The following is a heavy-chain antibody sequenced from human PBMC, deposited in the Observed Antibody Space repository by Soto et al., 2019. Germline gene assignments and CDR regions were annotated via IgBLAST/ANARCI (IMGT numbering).Heavy chain of an antibody. J-gene: IGHJ5*02. D-gene: IGHD3-16*01. V-gene: IGHV3-7*03. CDR1: GFSFSSYW. CDR3: AGDGVRNGAYNGWLDP. Sequence: GGSLRLSCAASGFSFSSYWMTWVRQAPGKGLEWVANIKQDAREKYYVASVKGRFTIPRDNGKNLLYLQMDSLTADDTAVYYCAGDGVRNGAYNGWLDPWGQGTLVTVSS. CDR2: IKQDAREK.